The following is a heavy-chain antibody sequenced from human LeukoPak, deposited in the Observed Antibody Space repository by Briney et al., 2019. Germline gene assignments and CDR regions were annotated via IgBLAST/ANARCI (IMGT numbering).Heavy chain of an antibody. Sequence: GGSLRLSCAASGFTFSTYVMSWVRQAPGKGLEWVSAITGSGGSTYYADSVKGRFTISRDNSKNTLYLQMNSLRAEDTAVYYCAKFFMVRGVAGGSGAFDIWGQGTMVTVSS. CDR3: AKFFMVRGVAGGSGAFDI. D-gene: IGHD3-10*01. CDR2: ITGSGGST. V-gene: IGHV3-23*01. J-gene: IGHJ3*02. CDR1: GFTFSTYV.